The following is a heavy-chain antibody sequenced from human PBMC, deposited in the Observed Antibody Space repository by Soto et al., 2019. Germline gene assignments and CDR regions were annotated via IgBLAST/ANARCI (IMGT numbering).Heavy chain of an antibody. D-gene: IGHD2-15*01. CDR3: AKGGIVVVVAATLRPFDY. Sequence: GGSLILSCAASGLTFGSYAMSWVRQAPGKGLEWVSAISGSGGSTYYADSVKGRFTISRDNSKNTLYLQMNSLRAEDTAVYYCAKGGIVVVVAATLRPFDYWGQGTLVTVSS. CDR2: ISGSGGST. V-gene: IGHV3-23*01. J-gene: IGHJ4*02. CDR1: GLTFGSYA.